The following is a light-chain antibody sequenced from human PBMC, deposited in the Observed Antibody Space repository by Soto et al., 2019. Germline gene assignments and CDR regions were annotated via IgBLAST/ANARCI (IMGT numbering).Light chain of an antibody. CDR1: QDITRY. CDR2: AAS. Sequence: DIQLTQSPSFRSASVGDRVTIPSRPSQDITRYLAWYQQKAGKAPKLLIYAASTLQKGVPSRFSGSGSGTEFTLTISSLQPDDFATYYCQQLNTYPLFTFGPGTEVDI. V-gene: IGKV1-9*01. CDR3: QQLNTYPLFT. J-gene: IGKJ3*01.